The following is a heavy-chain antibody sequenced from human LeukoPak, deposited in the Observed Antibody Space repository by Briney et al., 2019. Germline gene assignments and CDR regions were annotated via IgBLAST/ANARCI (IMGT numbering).Heavy chain of an antibody. V-gene: IGHV3-48*02. CDR3: ARDQFYAFDI. CDR1: GFXFSNYG. Sequence: GRSLRLSCAASGFXFSNYGMHWVRQAPGKGLEWVSYISRSSSTIYYADTVKGRFTISRDNAKNSLYLQMNSLRDEDTAVYYCARDQFYAFDIWGQGTMVTVSS. J-gene: IGHJ3*02. CDR2: ISRSSSTI.